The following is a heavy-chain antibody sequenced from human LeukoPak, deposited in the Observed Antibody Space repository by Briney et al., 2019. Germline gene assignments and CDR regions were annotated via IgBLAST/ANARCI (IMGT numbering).Heavy chain of an antibody. Sequence: SETLSLTCTVSGGSISSSSYYWGWIRQPPGKGLEWVGTIYYSGNTYYSPSLKSRVTISVDTSNNQFSLKVTSVTAADTAVYYCARSVTIFHAYFFDYWGQGALVAVSS. CDR2: IYYSGNT. D-gene: IGHD4-17*01. CDR3: ARSVTIFHAYFFDY. CDR1: GGSISSSSYY. V-gene: IGHV4-39*07. J-gene: IGHJ4*02.